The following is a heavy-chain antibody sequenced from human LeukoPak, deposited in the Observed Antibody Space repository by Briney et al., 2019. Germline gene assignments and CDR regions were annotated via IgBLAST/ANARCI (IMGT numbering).Heavy chain of an antibody. J-gene: IGHJ4*02. CDR1: GFTFSSYS. CDR3: ARDAGYYYGSGSYYSGY. V-gene: IGHV3-21*01. CDR2: ISSSSSYI. D-gene: IGHD3-10*01. Sequence: GGSLRLSCAASGFTFSSYSMNWVRQAPGKGLEWVSSISSSSSYIYHADSVKGRFTISRDNAKNSLYLQMNSLRAEDTAVYYCARDAGYYYGSGSYYSGYWGQGTLVTVPS.